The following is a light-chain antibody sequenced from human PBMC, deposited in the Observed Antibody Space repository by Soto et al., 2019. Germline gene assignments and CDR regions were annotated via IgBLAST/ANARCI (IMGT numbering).Light chain of an antibody. CDR3: QQSYSTPQIT. J-gene: IGKJ3*01. CDR2: AAS. CDR1: QDIGTF. Sequence: DFQMTQTPSSLSASVGDRVTISCRASQDIGTFLNWYQQKPGKPPNLLIYAASNLLSGVSSRFRGSGAGTDFTLTIRSRQPEDVATYYCQQSYSTPQITFGPGTKVDMK. V-gene: IGKV1-39*01.